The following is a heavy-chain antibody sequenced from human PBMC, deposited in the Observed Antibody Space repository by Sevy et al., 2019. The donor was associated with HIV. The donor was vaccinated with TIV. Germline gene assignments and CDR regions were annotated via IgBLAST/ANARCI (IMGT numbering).Heavy chain of an antibody. CDR1: GFAFSTYG. V-gene: IGHV3-33*01. Sequence: GGSLRLSCAASGFAFSTYGLYWVRQAPGKGLEWVAVIWFDGSEKYYADSVKGRFTISRDNSKNTLYLQMNSLTAADTAVYYCARGQGDDYNYGLDVRGQGTTVTVSS. D-gene: IGHD1-26*01. J-gene: IGHJ6*02. CDR3: ARGQGDDYNYGLDV. CDR2: IWFDGSEK.